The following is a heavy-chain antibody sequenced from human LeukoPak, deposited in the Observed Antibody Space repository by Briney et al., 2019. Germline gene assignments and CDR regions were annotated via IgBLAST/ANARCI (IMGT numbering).Heavy chain of an antibody. D-gene: IGHD3-9*01. CDR2: ITGSGGST. V-gene: IGHV3-23*01. J-gene: IGHJ4*02. CDR3: AKWGDYDVLTGYYDPDY. CDR1: GFTFSNYA. Sequence: GGSLRLSCAASGFTFSNYAMSWVRQAPGKGLEWVSAITGSGGSTYYADSVKGRFTISRDNSNNSLDLQMNSLRAEDTAVYYCAKWGDYDVLTGYYDPDYWGQGTLVTVSS.